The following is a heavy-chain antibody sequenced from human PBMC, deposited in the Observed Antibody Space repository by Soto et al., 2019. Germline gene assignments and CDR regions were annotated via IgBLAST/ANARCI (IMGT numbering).Heavy chain of an antibody. J-gene: IGHJ5*01. CDR3: VRGPNCASDCHFAS. CDR1: GGSISSYY. Sequence: KASETLSLTCTVSGGSISSYYWSWIRQPPGKGLEWIGYIYYTGSTYYSPSLKSRASMSVDTSHNQFSLKLTSVTAADTAVYYCVRGPNCASDCHFASRGQGALVTVSS. D-gene: IGHD2-21*02. CDR2: IYYTGST. V-gene: IGHV4-59*12.